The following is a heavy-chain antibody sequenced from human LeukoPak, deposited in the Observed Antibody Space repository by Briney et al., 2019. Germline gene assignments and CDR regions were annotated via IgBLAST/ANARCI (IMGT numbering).Heavy chain of an antibody. D-gene: IGHD3-22*01. Sequence: SETLSLTCTVSGGSVSSDSFYWSWIRQPPGKGLEWIGYVYYSGRTKYNPSLRSRVTISVDRSKNHFSLKLTSVTAADTAVYYCVRETATYYYDSTGYYRQTEAFDIWGQGTMVTVSS. CDR2: VYYSGRT. CDR3: VRETATYYYDSTGYYRQTEAFDI. V-gene: IGHV4-61*01. J-gene: IGHJ3*02. CDR1: GGSVSSDSFY.